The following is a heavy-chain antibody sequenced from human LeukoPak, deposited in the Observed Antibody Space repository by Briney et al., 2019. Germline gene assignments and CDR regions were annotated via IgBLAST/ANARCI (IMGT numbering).Heavy chain of an antibody. CDR1: GFTFSSYG. V-gene: IGHV3-NL1*01. CDR2: IYTGGNT. D-gene: IGHD6-13*01. CDR3: AKGGSSRSYYFGY. J-gene: IGHJ4*02. Sequence: GRSLRLSCAASGFTFSSYGMHWVRQAPGKGLEWVSVIYTGGNTYYTDSVRGRFTIARDNSKNTLYLQMNSLRVDDTALYYCAKGGSSRSYYFGYWGQGTLVTVSS.